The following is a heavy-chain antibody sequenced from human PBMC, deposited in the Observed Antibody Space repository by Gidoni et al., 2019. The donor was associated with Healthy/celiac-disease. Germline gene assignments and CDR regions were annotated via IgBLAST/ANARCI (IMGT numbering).Heavy chain of an antibody. J-gene: IGHJ4*02. V-gene: IGHV3-9*01. D-gene: IGHD6-19*01. CDR1: GFTFAAYA. CDR2: IIWNSGSI. CDR3: AKDMGSSGWYRGFDY. Sequence: EVPLVESGGGLVQPCRSLRLSCAASGFTFAAYAMHWVRQAPGKGLEWVSGIIWNSGSIGYADSVKGRFTISRDNAKNSLYLQMNSLRAEDTALYYCAKDMGSSGWYRGFDYWGQGTLVTVSS.